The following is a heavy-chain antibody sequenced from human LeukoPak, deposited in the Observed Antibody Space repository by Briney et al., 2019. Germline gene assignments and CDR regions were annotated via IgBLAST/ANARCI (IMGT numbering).Heavy chain of an antibody. CDR2: ISSSSSHT. CDR3: ARAGYDILTGYSASYMDV. D-gene: IGHD3-9*01. CDR1: GFTFSSYS. J-gene: IGHJ6*03. V-gene: IGHV3-21*01. Sequence: GGSLRLSCAASGFTFSSYSMSWVRQAPGKGLEWVSSISSSSSHTYHADSVKGRFTISRDNAKRALYLQMNSLRAEDTAVYYCARAGYDILTGYSASYMDVWGKGTTATVSS.